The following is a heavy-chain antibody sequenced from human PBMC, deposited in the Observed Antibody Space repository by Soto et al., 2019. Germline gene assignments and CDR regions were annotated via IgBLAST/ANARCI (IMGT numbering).Heavy chain of an antibody. CDR2: IDPSDSYT. CDR3: ATSTYYYDSSGYYFFGMDV. J-gene: IGHJ6*02. D-gene: IGHD3-22*01. CDR1: GYSFTSYW. Sequence: LKISCKGSGYSFTSYWISWVRQMPGKGLEWMGRIDPSDSYTNYSPSFQGHVTISADKSISTAYLQWSSLKASDTAMYYCATSTYYYDSSGYYFFGMDVWGQGTTVTVSS. V-gene: IGHV5-10-1*01.